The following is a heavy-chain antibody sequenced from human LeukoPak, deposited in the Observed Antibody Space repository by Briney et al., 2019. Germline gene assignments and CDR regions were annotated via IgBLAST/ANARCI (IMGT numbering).Heavy chain of an antibody. V-gene: IGHV4-61*02. D-gene: IGHD3-22*01. J-gene: IGHJ3*02. CDR2: IYTSGST. CDR3: ARSTHDYYYDSNGYYLEQVGAFDI. Sequence: SETLSLSCTVSGGSISSGSYYWSWIRQPAGKGLEWIGRIYTSGSTNYNPSLKSRVTISVDTSKNQFSLKLSSVTAADTAVYYCARSTHDYYYDSNGYYLEQVGAFDIWGQGTMVTVSS. CDR1: GGSISSGSYY.